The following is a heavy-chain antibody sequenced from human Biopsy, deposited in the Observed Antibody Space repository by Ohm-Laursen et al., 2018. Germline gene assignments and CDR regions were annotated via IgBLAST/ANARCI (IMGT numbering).Heavy chain of an antibody. CDR1: GGSFSGYF. CDR3: ARGGRLAASGTGDY. V-gene: IGHV4-34*01. Sequence: GTLSLTCSVYGGSFSGYFLTWIRQPPGRGLEWIGEINHSGVTYYNPSLESRLTISGDTSRNQFSLRLTSLTAADTAVYYCARGGRLAASGTGDYWGLGTLVTVSS. J-gene: IGHJ4*02. D-gene: IGHD6-13*01. CDR2: INHSGVT.